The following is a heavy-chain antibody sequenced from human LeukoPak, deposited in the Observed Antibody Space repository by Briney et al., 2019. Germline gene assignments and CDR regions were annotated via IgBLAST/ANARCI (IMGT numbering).Heavy chain of an antibody. V-gene: IGHV3-30-3*01. CDR3: AREVMGEIAVVSTGYFGY. CDR2: ISYDGSNK. CDR1: GFTFSSYA. J-gene: IGHJ4*02. Sequence: PGGSLRLSCAASGFTFSSYAMHWVRQAPGKGLEWVAVISYDGSNKYYADSVKGRFTISRDNSKNTLYLQMNSLRAEDTAVYYCAREVMGEIAVVSTGYFGYWGQGTLVTVSS. D-gene: IGHD6-19*01.